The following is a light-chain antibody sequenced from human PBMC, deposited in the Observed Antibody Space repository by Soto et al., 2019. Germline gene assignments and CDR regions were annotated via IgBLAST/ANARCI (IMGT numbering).Light chain of an antibody. V-gene: IGKV1-16*02. CDR1: QGIRNY. CDR3: QQYYSYPLT. J-gene: IGKJ1*01. Sequence: DIQMTQSPPSLSASVGDRVTITCRASQGIRNYLDWFQQKQGKAPKSLIYAVSTLHRGVPSKFGRSGSGTNFTLTISSLQPEDYTTYYCQQYYSYPLTFGQGTKVEIK. CDR2: AVS.